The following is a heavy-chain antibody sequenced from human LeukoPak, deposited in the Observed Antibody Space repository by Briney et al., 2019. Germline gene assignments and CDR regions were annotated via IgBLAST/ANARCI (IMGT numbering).Heavy chain of an antibody. Sequence: PSETLSLTCTVSGGSISSYYWSWIRQPPGKGLEWIGYIYYSGSTNYNPSLKSRVTISVDTSKNQFSLKLSSVTAADTAVYYCARGSYYYDSSGIAFGYFDYWGQGTLVTVSS. D-gene: IGHD3-22*01. CDR2: IYYSGST. CDR3: ARGSYYYDSSGIAFGYFDY. J-gene: IGHJ4*02. CDR1: GGSISSYY. V-gene: IGHV4-59*01.